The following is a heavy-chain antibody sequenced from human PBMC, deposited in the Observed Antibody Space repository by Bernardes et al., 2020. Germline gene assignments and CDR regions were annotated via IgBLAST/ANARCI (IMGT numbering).Heavy chain of an antibody. Sequence: GGSLRLSCAASGFTFSSYGMHWVRQAPGKGLEWVAVISYDGSNKYYADSVKGRFTISRDNSKNTLYLQMNSLRAEDTAVYYCAKGGSRITMVQLNWFDPWGQGTLVAVSS. CDR3: AKGGSRITMVQLNWFDP. D-gene: IGHD3-10*01. CDR2: ISYDGSNK. CDR1: GFTFSSYG. V-gene: IGHV3-30*18. J-gene: IGHJ5*02.